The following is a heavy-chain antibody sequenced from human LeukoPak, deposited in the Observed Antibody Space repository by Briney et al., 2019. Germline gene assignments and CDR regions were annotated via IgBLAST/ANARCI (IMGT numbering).Heavy chain of an antibody. CDR1: GFTFSSHW. CDR3: ARVRSSITIFGDGFDI. Sequence: GGSLRLSCAASGFTFSSHWMSWVRQAPGKGLEWVANIKEDRSERGYVDSVKGRFTISRDNAKNSLYLQMESLRAEDTAMYYCARVRSSITIFGDGFDIWGQGTMVTVSS. CDR2: IKEDRSER. J-gene: IGHJ3*02. D-gene: IGHD3-3*01. V-gene: IGHV3-7*01.